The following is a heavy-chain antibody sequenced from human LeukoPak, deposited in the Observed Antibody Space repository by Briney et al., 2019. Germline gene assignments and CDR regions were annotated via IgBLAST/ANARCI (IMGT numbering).Heavy chain of an antibody. CDR1: GYTFTSYG. CDR2: ISAYNGNT. V-gene: IGHV1-18*01. J-gene: IGHJ6*03. Sequence: ASVKVSCKASGYTFTSYGISWVRQAPGQGLEWMGWISAYNGNTNYAQKLQGRVTMTTDTSTSTAYMELRSLRSDDTAMYYCARESGYDFWSGYSYYYYMDVWGKGTTVTVSS. CDR3: ARESGYDFWSGYSYYYYMDV. D-gene: IGHD3-3*01.